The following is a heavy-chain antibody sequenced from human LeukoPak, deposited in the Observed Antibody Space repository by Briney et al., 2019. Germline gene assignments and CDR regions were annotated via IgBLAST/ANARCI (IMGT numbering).Heavy chain of an antibody. D-gene: IGHD4-11*01. J-gene: IGHJ4*02. V-gene: IGHV3-33*01. Sequence: GGSLRLSCAASGFTFSSYGMHWVRQAPGKGLEWVAVIWYDGSNKKYADSVKGRFTISRDNSKSTLYLQMNSLRAEDTAVYYCATLATVTTEYDFWGQGTLVTVSS. CDR1: GFTFSSYG. CDR3: ATLATVTTEYDF. CDR2: IWYDGSNK.